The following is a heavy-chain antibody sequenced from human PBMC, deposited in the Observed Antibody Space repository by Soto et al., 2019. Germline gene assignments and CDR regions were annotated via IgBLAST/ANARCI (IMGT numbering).Heavy chain of an antibody. V-gene: IGHV1-69*12. D-gene: IGHD1-7*01. CDR2: IIPILGIS. CDR3: AGPPELTRIYYYYGMDV. CDR1: GGTFSSYA. J-gene: IGHJ6*01. Sequence: QVQLVQSGAEVKKPGSSVKVSCKASGGTFSSYAISWVRQAPGQGLEWMGGIIPILGISNYAQNFQGRVTIPADESASTAYMEMSSLRSEDTAVYYCAGPPELTRIYYYYGMDVWGQGTTVTVSS.